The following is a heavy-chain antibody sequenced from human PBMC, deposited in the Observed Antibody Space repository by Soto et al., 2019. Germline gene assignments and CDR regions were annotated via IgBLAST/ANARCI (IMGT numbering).Heavy chain of an antibody. Sequence: EVQLVESGGGLVQPGGSLRLSCAASGFTVSSNYMSWVRQATGKGLEWVSVIYSGGSTYYADSVKGRFTISRDNSKHTLYLQMNSLRAEDTAVYYCARWVVVAATLSYFDYWGQGTLVTVSS. CDR2: IYSGGST. V-gene: IGHV3-66*01. CDR1: GFTVSSNY. D-gene: IGHD2-15*01. J-gene: IGHJ4*02. CDR3: ARWVVVAATLSYFDY.